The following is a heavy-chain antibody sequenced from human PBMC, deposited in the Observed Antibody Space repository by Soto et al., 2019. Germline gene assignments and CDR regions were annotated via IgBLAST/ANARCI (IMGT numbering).Heavy chain of an antibody. CDR1: GYTFTSYG. V-gene: IGHV1-18*04. D-gene: IGHD2-21*01. CDR3: ARMLIGCCYYYYGMDV. Sequence: QVQLVQSGAEVKKPGASVKVSCKASGYTFTSYGISWLRQAPGQGLEWMGWISAYNGNTNYAQKLQGRVTMTTDTSTSTAYLELRSLRSDDTAVYYCARMLIGCCYYYYGMDVWGQGTTVTVSS. J-gene: IGHJ6*02. CDR2: ISAYNGNT.